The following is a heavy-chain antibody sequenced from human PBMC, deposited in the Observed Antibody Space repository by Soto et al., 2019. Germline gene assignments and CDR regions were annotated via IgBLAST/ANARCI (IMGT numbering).Heavy chain of an antibody. CDR3: ARDSLEYSSVYGMDV. V-gene: IGHV1-69*13. CDR1: GGTFSSYA. CDR2: IIPIFGTA. D-gene: IGHD6-6*01. Sequence: GASVTVSCKASGGTFSSYAISWVRQAPGQGLEWMGGIIPIFGTANYAQKFQGRVTITADESTSTAYMELSSLRSEDTAVYYCARDSLEYSSVYGMDVWGQGTTVTVSS. J-gene: IGHJ6*02.